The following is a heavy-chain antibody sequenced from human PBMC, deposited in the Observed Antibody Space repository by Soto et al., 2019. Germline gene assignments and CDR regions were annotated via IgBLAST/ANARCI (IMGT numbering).Heavy chain of an antibody. CDR1: GYTFTSYD. CDR3: ARAGRFLEWLVDY. D-gene: IGHD3-3*01. Sequence: ASVKVSCKXSGYTFTSYDINWVRQATGQGLEWMGWMNPNSGNRGYAQKFQGRVTMTRNTSISTAYMELSSLRSEDTALYYCARAGRFLEWLVDYWGQGNLVTVSS. CDR2: MNPNSGNR. J-gene: IGHJ4*02. V-gene: IGHV1-8*01.